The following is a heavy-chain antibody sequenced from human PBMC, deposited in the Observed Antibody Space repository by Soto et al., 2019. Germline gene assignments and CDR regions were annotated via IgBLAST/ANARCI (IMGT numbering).Heavy chain of an antibody. D-gene: IGHD1-26*01. CDR1: GFNFDDYG. Sequence: PGGSLRLSSAASGFNFDDYGMSWVRQAPGKGLEWVSGINWNGGSTGYADSVKGRFTISRDNAKNSLYLQMNSLRAEDTALYYCASGIVGATTYGMDVWGQGTTVTVSS. CDR3: ASGIVGATTYGMDV. V-gene: IGHV3-20*04. J-gene: IGHJ6*02. CDR2: INWNGGST.